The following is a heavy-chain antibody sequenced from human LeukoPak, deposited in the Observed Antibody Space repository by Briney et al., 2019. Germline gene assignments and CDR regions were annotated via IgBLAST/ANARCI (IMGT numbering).Heavy chain of an antibody. CDR1: GFTFSSYA. CDR2: ISGTGGST. J-gene: IGHJ4*02. CDR3: AKEREAYCSGGSCYGSDKLFPADY. D-gene: IGHD2-15*01. Sequence: GGSLRLSCAASGFTFSSYAMTWVRQAPGKGLEWVSSISGTGGSTFYADSVKGRFTISRDNSKNTLYLQMNSLRAEDTAIYYCAKEREAYCSGGSCYGSDKLFPADYWGQGSLVAVSS. V-gene: IGHV3-23*01.